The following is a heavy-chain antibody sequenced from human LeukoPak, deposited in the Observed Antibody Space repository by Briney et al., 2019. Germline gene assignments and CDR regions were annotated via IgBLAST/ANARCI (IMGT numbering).Heavy chain of an antibody. CDR1: GGSISSSIYY. J-gene: IGHJ4*02. Sequence: SETLSLTCTVSGGSISSSIYYWGWIRQPPGKGLEWIGSIYYSGSTHYNPSLKSRVTISVDTSKNQLSLKLSSVTAADTAVYYCARHFSTSSAYSFFDYWGQGTLVTVSS. CDR3: ARHFSTSSAYSFFDY. D-gene: IGHD3-22*01. V-gene: IGHV4-39*01. CDR2: IYYSGST.